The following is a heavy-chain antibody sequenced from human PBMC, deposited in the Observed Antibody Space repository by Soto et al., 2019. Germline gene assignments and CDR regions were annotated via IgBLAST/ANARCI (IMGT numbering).Heavy chain of an antibody. CDR1: GGTFSSYT. V-gene: IGHV1-69*08. J-gene: IGHJ5*02. Sequence: QVQLVQSGAEVKKPGSSVKVSCKASGGTFSSYTISWVRQAPGQGLEWMGRIIPILGIANYAQKFQGRVTITADKSTSTAYMELSSLRSEDTAVYYCAREALGYYDSSGYPNWFDPWGQGTLVTVSS. CDR3: AREALGYYDSSGYPNWFDP. D-gene: IGHD3-22*01. CDR2: IIPILGIA.